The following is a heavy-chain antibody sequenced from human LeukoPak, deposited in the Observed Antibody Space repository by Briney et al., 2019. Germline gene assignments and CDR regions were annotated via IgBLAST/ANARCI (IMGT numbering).Heavy chain of an antibody. J-gene: IGHJ4*02. D-gene: IGHD3-22*01. CDR3: ATQLHSSGYQADFDY. CDR1: GYTLTELS. V-gene: IGHV1-24*01. Sequence: ASVKVSCKVSGYTLTELSMHWVRQAAGKGLEWMGGFDPEDGETIYAQKFQGRVTMTEDTSTDTAYMELSSLRSEDTAVYYCATQLHSSGYQADFDYWGQGTLVTVSS. CDR2: FDPEDGET.